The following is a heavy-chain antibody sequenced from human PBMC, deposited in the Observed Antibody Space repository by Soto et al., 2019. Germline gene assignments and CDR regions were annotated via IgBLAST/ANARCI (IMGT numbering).Heavy chain of an antibody. CDR1: GYTFTGYD. V-gene: IGHV1-8*01. Sequence: QVQLVQSGAEQNKPGASVKVSCKASGYTFTGYDVNWVRQATGQGLEWVGWMNPNTGVAGFAQKFQGRVTLTGNTSITTAYMELSSLRSDDTAVYYCVRCLRRGYSVYWGQGTPVTVSS. CDR2: MNPNTGVA. J-gene: IGHJ4*02. CDR3: VRCLRRGYSVY. D-gene: IGHD2-2*03.